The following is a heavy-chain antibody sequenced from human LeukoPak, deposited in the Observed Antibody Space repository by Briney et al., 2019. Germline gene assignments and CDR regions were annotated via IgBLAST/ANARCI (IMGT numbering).Heavy chain of an antibody. Sequence: ASVKVSCKASGYTFNNYGISWVRQSPGQRLEWGAWISAYNGNTNYALKLRGRVTMTTDTSTSTAYMELRSLRSDDTAVYYCARDEKRYCSGGSCPAYFDYWGQGTLVTVSS. J-gene: IGHJ4*02. CDR2: ISAYNGNT. CDR1: GYTFNNYG. D-gene: IGHD2-15*01. CDR3: ARDEKRYCSGGSCPAYFDY. V-gene: IGHV1-18*01.